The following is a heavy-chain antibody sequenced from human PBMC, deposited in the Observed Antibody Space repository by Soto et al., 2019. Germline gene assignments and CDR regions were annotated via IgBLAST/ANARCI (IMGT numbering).Heavy chain of an antibody. CDR3: ARGVTVFGLVSRFWFDP. CDR2: IYNSGIT. D-gene: IGHD3-3*01. J-gene: IGHJ5*02. V-gene: IGHV4-30-4*01. Sequence: SSETLSLTCTVSGGSISSGDYSWSWVRQSPGKGLEWIGHIYNSGITYYNPSLKSRVVISIDTSRNQFSLRLNSLTAADRAVYFCARGVTVFGLVSRFWFDPWGQGTVVTAPQ. CDR1: GGSISSGDYS.